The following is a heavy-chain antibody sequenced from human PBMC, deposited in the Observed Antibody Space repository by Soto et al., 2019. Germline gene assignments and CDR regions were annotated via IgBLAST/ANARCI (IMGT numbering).Heavy chain of an antibody. CDR1: GVTFSSYA. J-gene: IGHJ5*02. V-gene: IGHV3-23*01. CDR3: AKDLGIAVAGTNRFDP. Sequence: EVQLLESGGGLVQPGGSLRLSCAASGVTFSSYAMSWVRQAPGKGLEWVSAISGSGGSTYYADSVKGRFTISRDNSKNTLYLQMHSLRAEDTAVYYCAKDLGIAVAGTNRFDPWGQGTLVTVSS. CDR2: ISGSGGST. D-gene: IGHD6-19*01.